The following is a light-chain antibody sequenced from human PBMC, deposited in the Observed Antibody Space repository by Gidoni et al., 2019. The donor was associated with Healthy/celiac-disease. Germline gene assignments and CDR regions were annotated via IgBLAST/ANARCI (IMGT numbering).Light chain of an antibody. CDR1: QSVSSSY. Sequence: EIVLTQSPGTLSLSPGERATLSCRASQSVSSSYLAWYQQKPGQAPRLLIYGASSRATGIPDRFSGSGSGTDFTLTFSILEPEDFAVYYCQQYGSSLITFGQGTRLEIK. CDR2: GAS. CDR3: QQYGSSLIT. J-gene: IGKJ5*01. V-gene: IGKV3-20*01.